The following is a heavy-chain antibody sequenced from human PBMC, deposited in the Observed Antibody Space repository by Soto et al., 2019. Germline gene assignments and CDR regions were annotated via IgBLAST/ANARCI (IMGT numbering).Heavy chain of an antibody. V-gene: IGHV3-48*01. D-gene: IGHD4-17*01. CDR3: ARDNELSDDDGDCLYSLNDY. CDR2: ISSSSSTI. Sequence: EVQLVESGGGLVQPGGSLRLSCAASGFTFSSYSMNWVRQAPGKGLEWVSYISSSSSTIYYADSVKGRFTISRDNAKNSLYLQMNSLRAEDTAVYYCARDNELSDDDGDCLYSLNDYWGQGNLVTVSS. J-gene: IGHJ4*02. CDR1: GFTFSSYS.